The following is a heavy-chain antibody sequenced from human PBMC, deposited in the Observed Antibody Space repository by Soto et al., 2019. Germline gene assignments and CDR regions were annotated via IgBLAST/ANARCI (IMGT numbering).Heavy chain of an antibody. CDR1: GFTFSSYG. V-gene: IGHV3-30*18. J-gene: IGHJ6*02. Sequence: GGSLRLSCAASGFTFSSYGMHWVRQAPGKGLEWVAVISYDGSNKYYADSVKGRFTISRDNSKNTLYLQMNSLRAEDTAVYYCAKDHDQFSGYQKRDYYYYGMDVWGQGTTVTVSS. CDR3: AKDHDQFSGYQKRDYYYYGMDV. CDR2: ISYDGSNK. D-gene: IGHD3-22*01.